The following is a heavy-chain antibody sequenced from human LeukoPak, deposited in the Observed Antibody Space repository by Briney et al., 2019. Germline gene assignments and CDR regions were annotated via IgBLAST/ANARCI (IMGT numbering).Heavy chain of an antibody. CDR1: GFTFSSYG. V-gene: IGHV3-30*18. Sequence: GGSLRLSCAASGFTFSSYGMHWVRQAPGKGLEWVAVISYDGSNKHYADSVKGRFTISRDNSKNTLYLQMNSLRAEDTAVYYCAKDYGDYGNDAFDIWGQGTMVTVSS. CDR3: AKDYGDYGNDAFDI. CDR2: ISYDGSNK. J-gene: IGHJ3*02. D-gene: IGHD4-17*01.